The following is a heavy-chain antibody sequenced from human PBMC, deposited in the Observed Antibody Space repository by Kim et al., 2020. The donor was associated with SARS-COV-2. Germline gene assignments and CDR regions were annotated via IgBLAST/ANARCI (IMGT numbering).Heavy chain of an antibody. CDR1: GYSFTDYY. CDR2: INPNSGGT. D-gene: IGHD3-9*01. V-gene: IGHV1-2*06. Sequence: ASVKVSCKSSGYSFTDYYINWVRQAPGQGLEWVGQINPNSGGTNFVRKFQGRVTLTRDTSINTAYMEVTSLRSDDTALDFCVRSKSTIFWLGPRPHTF. J-gene: IGHJ3*01. CDR3: VRSKSTIFWLGPRPHTF.